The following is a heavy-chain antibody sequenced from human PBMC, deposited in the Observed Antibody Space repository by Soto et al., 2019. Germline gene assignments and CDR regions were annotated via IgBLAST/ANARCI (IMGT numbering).Heavy chain of an antibody. Sequence: EVQLLESGGGLVQPGGSLRLSCAASGFTFSSYAMSWVRQPPGQGLQWVSTIAGNDAGADFAESVRGRFTISRDNSKNTLYMQMYSLRGEDTAIYYCAKDSLSSSTWHLYHFDHWGQGTLVTVSS. CDR2: IAGNDAGA. CDR3: AKDSLSSSTWHLYHFDH. J-gene: IGHJ4*02. CDR1: GFTFSSYA. V-gene: IGHV3-23*01. D-gene: IGHD2-2*01.